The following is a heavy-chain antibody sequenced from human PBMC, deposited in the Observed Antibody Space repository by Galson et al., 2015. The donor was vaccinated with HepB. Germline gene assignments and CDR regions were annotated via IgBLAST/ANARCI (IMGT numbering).Heavy chain of an antibody. CDR2: IIPILGIA. CDR3: ARVYYDILTGYYGGTMDV. CDR1: GGTFSSYT. Sequence: VKVSCKASGGTFSSYTISWVRQAPGQGLEWMGRIIPILGIANYAQKFQGRVTITADKSTSTAYMELSSLRSEDTAVYYCARVYYDILTGYYGGTMDVWGQGTTVTVSS. J-gene: IGHJ6*02. V-gene: IGHV1-69*02. D-gene: IGHD3-9*01.